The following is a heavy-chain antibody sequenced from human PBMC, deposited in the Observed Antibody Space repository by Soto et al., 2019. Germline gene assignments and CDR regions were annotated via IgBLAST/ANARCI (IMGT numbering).Heavy chain of an antibody. D-gene: IGHD1-26*01. CDR2: IIPIFGTA. V-gene: IGHV1-69*12. CDR1: GGTLSGYG. CDR3: ARDRGSGSYYLGAGY. Sequence: QVQLVQSGAEVKKPGSSAKVSCKASGGTLSGYGISWVRQAPGQGLEWMGGIIPIFGTANYAQKFPGRVTITADESTSTAHMDPSSLRSEDTAVYYCARDRGSGSYYLGAGYWGQGTLVTVSS. J-gene: IGHJ4*02.